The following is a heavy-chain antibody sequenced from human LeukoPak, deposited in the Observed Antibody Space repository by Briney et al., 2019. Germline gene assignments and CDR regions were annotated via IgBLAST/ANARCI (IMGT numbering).Heavy chain of an antibody. D-gene: IGHD3-22*01. CDR1: GFTFSSYW. J-gene: IGHJ4*02. CDR3: ARGNTYYYDSSGYSG. Sequence: PGGSLRLSCAASGFTFSSYWMHWVRHAPGKGLVWVSRINSDGSSTSYADSVKGRFTISRDNAKNTLYLQMNSLRAEDTAVYYCARGNTYYYDSSGYSGWGQGTLVTVSS. CDR2: INSDGSST. V-gene: IGHV3-74*01.